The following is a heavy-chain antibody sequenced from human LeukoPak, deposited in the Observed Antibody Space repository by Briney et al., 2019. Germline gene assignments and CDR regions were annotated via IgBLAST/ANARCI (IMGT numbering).Heavy chain of an antibody. J-gene: IGHJ4*02. D-gene: IGHD5-18*01. CDR3: ARVSRYSYLH. V-gene: IGHV4-39*07. CDR2: IYYSGST. Sequence: SETLSLTCTVSGGSISSSSYYWGSIRQPPGKGLEWIGSIYYSGSTYYNPSLKSRVTISVDTSKNQFSLKLSSVTAADTAVYYCARVSRYSYLHWGQGTLVTVSS. CDR1: GGSISSSSYY.